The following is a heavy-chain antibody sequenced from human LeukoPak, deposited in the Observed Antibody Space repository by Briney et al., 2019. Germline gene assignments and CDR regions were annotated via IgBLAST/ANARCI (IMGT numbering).Heavy chain of an antibody. CDR3: ARASGSYWWFDS. CDR2: VNPNSGDT. CDR1: GYTFTGYY. J-gene: IGHJ5*01. Sequence: ASVKVSCKASGYTFTGYYLHWVRQAPGQGLEWMGCVNPNSGDTNYAQKFQGSVTMTRDTSISTVYMELSRLRSNDTAVYYCARASGSYWWFDSWGQGTLVTVSS. V-gene: IGHV1-2*02. D-gene: IGHD1-26*01.